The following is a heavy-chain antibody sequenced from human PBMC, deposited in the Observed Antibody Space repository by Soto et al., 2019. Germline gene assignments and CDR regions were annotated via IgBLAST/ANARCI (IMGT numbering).Heavy chain of an antibody. J-gene: IGHJ3*01. Sequence: ASVKVSCKASGGTFGRNAINWVRQAPGQGLEWMGGIIPMFGTANHAQKFRDRIVITADESTNTAYLELNSLGYEDTAIYYCARPQGSGWRFNALDFWGQGTVVTVSS. V-gene: IGHV1-69*13. CDR1: GGTFGRNA. CDR2: IIPMFGTA. D-gene: IGHD6-19*01. CDR3: ARPQGSGWRFNALDF.